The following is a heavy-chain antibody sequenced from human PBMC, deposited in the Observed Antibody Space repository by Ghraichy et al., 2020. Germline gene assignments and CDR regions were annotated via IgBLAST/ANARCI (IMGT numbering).Heavy chain of an antibody. CDR1: GDSISSTNW. D-gene: IGHD6-13*01. CDR2: VYHSGST. V-gene: IGHV4-4*02. CDR3: ARLEAGAGYYYYMDV. J-gene: IGHJ6*03. Sequence: ESLNISCTVSGDSISSTNWWSWVRQPPGKGLEWIGEVYHSGSTNYKPSLQGRVTISVDKSKNQFSLKLTSVTAADTAVYYCARLEAGAGYYYYMDVWGKGTTVTVSS.